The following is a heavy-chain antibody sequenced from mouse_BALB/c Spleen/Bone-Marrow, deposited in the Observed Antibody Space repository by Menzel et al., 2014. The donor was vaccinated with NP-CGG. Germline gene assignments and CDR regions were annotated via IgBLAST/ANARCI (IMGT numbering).Heavy chain of an antibody. D-gene: IGHD1-1*02. CDR1: GFSITSGYY. CDR2: ITFDGSY. V-gene: IGHV3-6*02. Sequence: EVKLMESGPGLMKPSQSLPLTCSVTGFSITSGYYWNWIRQFPGHTLEWMGYITFDGSYDYNPSLKNRISITRDTSNNQFFLKLNSVTAEDTASYYCARALGSYVWYFDVWGAGTTVTVSS. CDR3: ARALGSYVWYFDV. J-gene: IGHJ1*01.